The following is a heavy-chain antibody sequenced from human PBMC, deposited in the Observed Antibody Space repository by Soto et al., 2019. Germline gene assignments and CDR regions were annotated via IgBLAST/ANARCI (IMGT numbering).Heavy chain of an antibody. CDR3: AKPAVGVRYCSGGSCYSGMDGWFDP. V-gene: IGHV3-30*18. CDR1: GFTFSSYG. Sequence: PGGSLRLSCAASGFTFSSYGMHWVRQAPGKXLEWVAVISYDGSNKYYADSVKGRFTISRDNSKNTLYLQMNSLRAEDTAVYYCAKPAVGVRYCSGGSCYSGMDGWFDPWGQGTPVTVSS. D-gene: IGHD2-15*01. CDR2: ISYDGSNK. J-gene: IGHJ5*02.